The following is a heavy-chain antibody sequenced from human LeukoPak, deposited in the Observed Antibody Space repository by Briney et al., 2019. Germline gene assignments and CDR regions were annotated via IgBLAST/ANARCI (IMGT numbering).Heavy chain of an antibody. CDR2: ISSSSSTI. V-gene: IGHV3-48*04. Sequence: GGSLRLSCAASGFTFSSYSMNWVRQAPGKGLEWVSYISSSSSTIYYADSVKGRFTISRDNAKNSLYLQMNSLRAEDTAVYYCAKDEPATASIVGATAGGDAFDIWGQGTMVTVSS. D-gene: IGHD1-26*01. J-gene: IGHJ3*02. CDR3: AKDEPATASIVGATAGGDAFDI. CDR1: GFTFSSYS.